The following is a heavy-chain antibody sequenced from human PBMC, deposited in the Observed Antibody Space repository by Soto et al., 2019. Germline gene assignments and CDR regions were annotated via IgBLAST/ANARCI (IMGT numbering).Heavy chain of an antibody. D-gene: IGHD2-2*01. Sequence: PSETLSLTCTVSGGSISDYYWSWIRQPPGKGLDWIGYIFYSGSTNYNPSLKSRVTISVDTSKNQFSLRLSSVAAADTAVYYCARRATSWFFDYWGQGTLVTVSS. CDR1: GGSISDYY. V-gene: IGHV4-59*01. CDR3: ARRATSWFFDY. CDR2: IFYSGST. J-gene: IGHJ4*02.